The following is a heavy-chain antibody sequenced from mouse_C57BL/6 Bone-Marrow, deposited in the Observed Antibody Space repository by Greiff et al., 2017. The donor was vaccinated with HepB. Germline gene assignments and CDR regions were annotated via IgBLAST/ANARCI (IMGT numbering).Heavy chain of an antibody. Sequence: VHVKQSGAELVRPGASVKLSCTASGFNIKDDYMHWVKQRPEQGLEWIGWIDPENGDTEYASKFQGKATITADTSSNTAYLQLSSLTSEDTAVYYCTTWFAWFAYWGQGTLVTVSA. CDR2: IDPENGDT. CDR3: TTWFAWFAY. CDR1: GFNIKDDY. V-gene: IGHV14-4*01. D-gene: IGHD2-2*01. J-gene: IGHJ3*01.